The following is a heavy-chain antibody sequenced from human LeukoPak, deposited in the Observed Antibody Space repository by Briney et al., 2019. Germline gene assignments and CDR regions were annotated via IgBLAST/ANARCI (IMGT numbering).Heavy chain of an antibody. V-gene: IGHV3-23*01. D-gene: IGHD3-3*01. CDR2: INGSGSST. CDR3: ARDFWDDFEYFDL. J-gene: IGHJ2*01. Sequence: GGSLRLSCAASGFTFSSHAMSWVRQAPGKGLEWVSAINGSGSSTYYADSVEGRVSISRDNSKNTLYLQMNSLRVEDTALYYCARDFWDDFEYFDLWGRGTLGTVSS. CDR1: GFTFSSHA.